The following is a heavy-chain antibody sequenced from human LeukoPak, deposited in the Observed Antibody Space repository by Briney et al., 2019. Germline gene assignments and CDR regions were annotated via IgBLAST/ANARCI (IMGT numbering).Heavy chain of an antibody. CDR2: ISGSGGST. CDR3: AKEEEKGVVLEHNHDY. D-gene: IGHD2-15*01. J-gene: IGHJ4*02. Sequence: GGSLRLSCAASGFTFSSYAMSWVRQAPGKGLEWVSAISGSGGSTYYADSMKGRFTISRDNSKTTLYLQMNGLRAEDTAVYYCAKEEEKGVVLEHNHDYWGQGTLVTVAS. V-gene: IGHV3-23*01. CDR1: GFTFSSYA.